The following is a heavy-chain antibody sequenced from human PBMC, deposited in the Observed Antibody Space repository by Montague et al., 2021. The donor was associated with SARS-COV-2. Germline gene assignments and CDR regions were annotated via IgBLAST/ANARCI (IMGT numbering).Heavy chain of an antibody. D-gene: IGHD3-10*01. Sequence: ETLSLTCAVYGGSFSGYYWSWIRQPPEKGLEWIGEINQSGRTNNSPSLKSRVIISVDTSKNQFSLKLSSVTAADTAVYYCARRGSSVWGVTVSAELDYWGQGILVIVSS. CDR2: INQSGRT. CDR3: ARRGSSVWGVTVSAELDY. CDR1: GGSFSGYY. V-gene: IGHV4-34*01. J-gene: IGHJ4*02.